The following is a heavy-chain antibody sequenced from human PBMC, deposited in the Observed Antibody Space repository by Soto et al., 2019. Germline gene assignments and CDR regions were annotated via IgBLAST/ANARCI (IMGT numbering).Heavy chain of an antibody. CDR3: ARSSGPDLGGGCSPPDY. J-gene: IGHJ4*02. V-gene: IGHV3-13*01. CDR2: LGTFNDR. CDR1: GLNFGSYD. D-gene: IGHD2-15*01. Sequence: GGSLRLSCVVSGLNFGSYDIHWVRQSVEKGLEWVEALGTFNDRHYADYEKGRFTISRENATKSVYPQMNSLRVGDTAVYFCARSSGPDLGGGCSPPDYWGQGTLVTVSS.